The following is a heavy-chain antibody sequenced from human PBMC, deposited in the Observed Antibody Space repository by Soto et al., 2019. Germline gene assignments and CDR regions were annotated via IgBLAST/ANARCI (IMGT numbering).Heavy chain of an antibody. Sequence: SETLSLTCTVSGGSVSSYYWSWIRQPPGKGLEWIGYIYNGGSTNYNPSLKSRVTMSVDTSKNQFSLKLTSVAAADTAVYSCAYGDSRGTIDSWGQGTLVTVSS. CDR2: IYNGGST. CDR3: AYGDSRGTIDS. J-gene: IGHJ4*02. CDR1: GGSVSSYY. V-gene: IGHV4-59*02. D-gene: IGHD4-17*01.